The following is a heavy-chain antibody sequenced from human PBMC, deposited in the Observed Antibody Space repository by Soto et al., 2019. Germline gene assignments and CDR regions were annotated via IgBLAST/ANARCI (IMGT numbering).Heavy chain of an antibody. D-gene: IGHD3-3*01. CDR3: ARDQISLFGGSWGFFDY. CDR2: ISPTGST. J-gene: IGHJ4*02. V-gene: IGHV4-4*07. Sequence: PSETLSLTCTVSGDSISRYYWSWIRQSAEKGLEWIGRISPTGSTNYNPSLKSRVTLSIDTSKNLLSLKVSSVTAADTAVYYCARDQISLFGGSWGFFDYWGQGXLVTVSS. CDR1: GDSISRYY.